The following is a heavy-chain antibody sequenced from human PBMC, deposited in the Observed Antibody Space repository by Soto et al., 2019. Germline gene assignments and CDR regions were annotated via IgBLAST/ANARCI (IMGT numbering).Heavy chain of an antibody. Sequence: QVQLVESGGGLVKPGGSLRLSCAASGFTFSDYYMSWIRQAPGKGLEWVSYISSSGSTIYYADSVKGRFTISRDNAKNSLYLQMNSRRAEDTAVYYCASRYCSSTSCYWFDYWGQGTLVTVSS. CDR1: GFTFSDYY. D-gene: IGHD2-2*01. CDR3: ASRYCSSTSCYWFDY. J-gene: IGHJ4*02. V-gene: IGHV3-11*01. CDR2: ISSSGSTI.